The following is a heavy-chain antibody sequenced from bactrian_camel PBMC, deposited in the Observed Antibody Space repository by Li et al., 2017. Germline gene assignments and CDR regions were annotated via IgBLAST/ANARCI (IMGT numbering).Heavy chain of an antibody. CDR1: GFTLSSHY. J-gene: IGHJ4*01. D-gene: IGHD5*01. CDR3: AADWGESAVSTY. CDR2: INSGGGTT. V-gene: IGHV3S40*01. Sequence: VQLVESGGGSVQAGGSLRLSCAASGFTLSSHYIAWVRQAPGKGLDWVSAINSGGGTTYHAVPVKARLTISKDNAKNTLYLQMNSLKPEDTAMYYCAADWGESAVSTYWGQCTSVT.